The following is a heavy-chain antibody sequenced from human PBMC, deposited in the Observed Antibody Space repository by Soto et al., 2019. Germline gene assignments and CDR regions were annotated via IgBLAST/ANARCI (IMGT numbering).Heavy chain of an antibody. Sequence: PGGSLRLSCSASGFTFSRSDLHWVRQAPGKGLEWVGRVRSKIHNYATSFADSVGGRFTISRNDSDNTVSLEMSGLKSEDTALYYCSRHEEGRRMVFYGMDVWGQGTTVTVSS. CDR1: GFTFSRSD. CDR3: SRHEEGRRMVFYGMDV. CDR2: VRSKIHNYAT. D-gene: IGHD2-8*01. J-gene: IGHJ6*02. V-gene: IGHV3-73*01.